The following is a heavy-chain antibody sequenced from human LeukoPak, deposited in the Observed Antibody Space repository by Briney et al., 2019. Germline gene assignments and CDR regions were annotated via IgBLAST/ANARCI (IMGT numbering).Heavy chain of an antibody. Sequence: SETLSLTCTVSGGSISSYYWSWIRQPPGKGLEWIGYIYYSGSTNYNPSLKGRVTISVDTSKNQFSLKLSSVTAADTAVYYCARLKYYYDSSGYRAEYFQHWGQGTLVTVSS. D-gene: IGHD3-22*01. CDR3: ARLKYYYDSSGYRAEYFQH. CDR2: IYYSGST. J-gene: IGHJ1*01. V-gene: IGHV4-59*01. CDR1: GGSISSYY.